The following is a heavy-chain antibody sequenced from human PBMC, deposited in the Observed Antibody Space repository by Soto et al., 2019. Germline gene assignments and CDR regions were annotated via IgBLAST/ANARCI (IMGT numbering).Heavy chain of an antibody. Sequence: PGESLKISCKGSGYSFTSYWIGWVRQMPGKGLEWMGIIYPGDSDTRYSPSFQGQVTISADKSISTAYLQWSSLKASDTAMYYSARNIWDSSGWYGMDVWGQGTTVTVSS. CDR3: ARNIWDSSGWYGMDV. CDR2: IYPGDSDT. J-gene: IGHJ6*02. V-gene: IGHV5-51*01. CDR1: GYSFTSYW. D-gene: IGHD6-19*01.